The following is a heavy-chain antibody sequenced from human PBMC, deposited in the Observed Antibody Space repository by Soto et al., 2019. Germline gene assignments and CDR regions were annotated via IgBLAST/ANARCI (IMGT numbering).Heavy chain of an antibody. CDR3: AKDKRRYYYDSSGLGCMDV. D-gene: IGHD3-22*01. CDR2: ISYDGSNK. J-gene: IGHJ6*02. Sequence: QVQLVESGGGVVQPGRSLRLSCAASGFTFSSYGMHWVRQAPGKGLEWVAVISYDGSNKYYADSVKGRFTISRDNSKNTLYLQMNSLRAEDTAVYYCAKDKRRYYYDSSGLGCMDVWGQGTTVTVSS. V-gene: IGHV3-30*18. CDR1: GFTFSSYG.